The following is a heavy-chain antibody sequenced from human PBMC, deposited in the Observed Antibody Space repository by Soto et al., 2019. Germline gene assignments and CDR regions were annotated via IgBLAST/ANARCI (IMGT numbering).Heavy chain of an antibody. V-gene: IGHV4-34*01. CDR3: AGETSDYDILTGPTTFDI. D-gene: IGHD3-9*01. Sequence: PSETLSLTCAVSGGSFSGYYWNWIRQPPGKGLEWIGEINHSGSTDYNPSLKSRITISADTSKRQISLKLSSVTAADTGVYYCAGETSDYDILTGPTTFDIWGQGTMVTVSS. J-gene: IGHJ3*02. CDR2: INHSGST. CDR1: GGSFSGYY.